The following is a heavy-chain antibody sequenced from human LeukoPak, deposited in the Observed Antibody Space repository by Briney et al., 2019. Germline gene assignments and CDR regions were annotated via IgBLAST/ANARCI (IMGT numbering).Heavy chain of an antibody. J-gene: IGHJ4*02. CDR3: AKEGAAPGPDFDY. Sequence: SETLSLTCTVSGASIRSYYWGWLRQPAGKGLEWIGRIVPGGITNYNPSLESRVTMSVDTSKNQFSLNLKSVTAADTAVYYRAKEGAAPGPDFDYWGQGILVIVSS. D-gene: IGHD6-13*01. V-gene: IGHV4-4*07. CDR1: GASIRSYY. CDR2: IVPGGIT.